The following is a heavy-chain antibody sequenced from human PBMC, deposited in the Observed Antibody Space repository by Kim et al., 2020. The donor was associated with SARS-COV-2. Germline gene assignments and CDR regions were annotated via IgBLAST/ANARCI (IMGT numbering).Heavy chain of an antibody. CDR1: GGSISSSSYY. J-gene: IGHJ5*02. CDR3: ARDIRGALRGIVVVPAATFDP. CDR2: IYYSGST. D-gene: IGHD2-2*01. Sequence: SETLSLTCTVSGGSISSSSYYWGWIRQPPGKGLEWIGSIYYSGSTYSNPSLKSRVTISVDTSKNQFSLKLSSVTAADTAVYYCARDIRGALRGIVVVPAATFDPWGQGTLVTVSS. V-gene: IGHV4-39*02.